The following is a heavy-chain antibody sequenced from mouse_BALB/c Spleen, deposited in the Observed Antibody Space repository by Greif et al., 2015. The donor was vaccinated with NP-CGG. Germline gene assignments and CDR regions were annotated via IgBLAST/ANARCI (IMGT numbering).Heavy chain of an antibody. V-gene: IGHV5-9-3*01. CDR3: AISYYDYEDYYTMDY. CDR2: ISSGGSYT. J-gene: IGHJ4*01. D-gene: IGHD2-4*01. Sequence: EVQGVESGGGLVKPGGSLKLSCAASGFTFSSYAMSWVRQTPEKRLEWVVTISSGGSYTYYQDSVKGRFTISRDNAKNTLYLQMSSLRPEDTAMYYCAISYYDYEDYYTMDYWGQGTSVTVSS. CDR1: GFTFSSYA.